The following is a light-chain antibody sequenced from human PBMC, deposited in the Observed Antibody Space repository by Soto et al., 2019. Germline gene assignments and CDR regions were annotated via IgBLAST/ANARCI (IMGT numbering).Light chain of an antibody. J-gene: IGLJ1*01. V-gene: IGLV1-47*01. CDR1: ASTIGRNY. Sequence: QCVLTQSPSASGTPGLWGTISCSGSASTIGRNYVYWYQQLPGTAPKLLLYRNSQRPSGVPDRFSGSKSGTSASLAISGLRSEDEDDYYYAASDDNLSGLYVFGAGTKVPVL. CDR3: AASDDNLSGLYV. CDR2: RNS.